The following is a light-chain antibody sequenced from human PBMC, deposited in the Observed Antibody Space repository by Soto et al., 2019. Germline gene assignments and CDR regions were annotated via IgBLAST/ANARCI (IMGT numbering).Light chain of an antibody. Sequence: DLQMTQSPSSLSASVGDRVTITCRASQSISSYLNWYQQKPGNAPKLMIYAASSLQSGVPSRFSGSGSGTDFTLTISSLQPEDVATYYCQQSYSTPLTFGGGTKVEIK. CDR3: QQSYSTPLT. J-gene: IGKJ4*01. CDR1: QSISSY. V-gene: IGKV1-39*01. CDR2: AAS.